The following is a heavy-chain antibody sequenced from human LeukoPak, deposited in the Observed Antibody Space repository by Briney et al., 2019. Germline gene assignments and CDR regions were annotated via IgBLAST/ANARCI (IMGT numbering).Heavy chain of an antibody. CDR1: GFTFSSYS. CDR3: ARVGHRAAADHLVAFDI. CDR2: ISSSSSYI. Sequence: GGSLRLSCAASGFTFSSYSMNWVRQAPGKGLEWVSSISSSSSYIYYADSVKGRFTISRDKAKNSLYLQMNSLRAEDTAVYYCARVGHRAAADHLVAFDIWGQGTMVTVSS. D-gene: IGHD6-13*01. V-gene: IGHV3-21*01. J-gene: IGHJ3*02.